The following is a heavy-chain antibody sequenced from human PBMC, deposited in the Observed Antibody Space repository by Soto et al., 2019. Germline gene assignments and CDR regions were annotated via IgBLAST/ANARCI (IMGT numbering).Heavy chain of an antibody. D-gene: IGHD4-17*01. J-gene: IGHJ5*02. CDR1: GFSLTTPGAG. CDR2: IYWNDDK. V-gene: IGHV2-5*01. Sequence: QITLKESGPTLVKPTQPLTLTCTFSGFSLTTPGAGVGWIRQPPGKALEWLALIYWNDDKRYSPSLKNRLTITKDTSKNQVVLIMTNMDPVDTATYYCAHRGYGDYPRDNWFDPWGQGVPVIVSS. CDR3: AHRGYGDYPRDNWFDP.